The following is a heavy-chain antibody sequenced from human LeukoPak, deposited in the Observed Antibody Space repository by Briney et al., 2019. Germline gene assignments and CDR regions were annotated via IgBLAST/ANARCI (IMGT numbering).Heavy chain of an antibody. Sequence: SETLSLTCTVSGGSISNYYWNWIRQPAGKGLEWIGRIYTSGSTNYNPSLKSRVTISVDTSKNQFSLKLSSVTAADTAVYYCARSSSWYWFDPWGQGTLVTVSS. J-gene: IGHJ5*02. CDR2: IYTSGST. CDR3: ARSSSWYWFDP. D-gene: IGHD6-13*01. V-gene: IGHV4-4*07. CDR1: GGSISNYY.